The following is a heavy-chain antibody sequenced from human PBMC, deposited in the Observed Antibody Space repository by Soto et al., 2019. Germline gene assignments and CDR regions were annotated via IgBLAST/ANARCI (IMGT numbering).Heavy chain of an antibody. D-gene: IGHD3-16*01. V-gene: IGHV1-46*04. CDR2: INPSGGRA. CDR3: ARDSDYDQRSGNDALDI. Sequence: EASVKVSCTVSGYGFTNHYVHWVRHAPGQGLEWVGIINPSGGRASYAQNLQGRVTMTMDTSPSTVYMELSSLRSDDTAVYNCARDSDYDQRSGNDALDIWGQGTMVT. J-gene: IGHJ3*02. CDR1: GYGFTNHY.